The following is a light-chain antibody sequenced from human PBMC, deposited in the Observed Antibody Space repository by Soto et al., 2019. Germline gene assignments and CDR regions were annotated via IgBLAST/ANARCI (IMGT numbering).Light chain of an antibody. CDR2: DAS. CDR1: QGISNY. J-gene: IGKJ3*01. CDR3: QQYNTWR. V-gene: IGKV3-11*01. Sequence: DIQMTQSPPSLSASVGDRVTITCRASQGISNYLAWYQQKPGQAPRLLIYDASNRATGIPARFSGSGSGTDFTLTISSLEPEDFAVYYCQQYNTWRFGPGTTVDFK.